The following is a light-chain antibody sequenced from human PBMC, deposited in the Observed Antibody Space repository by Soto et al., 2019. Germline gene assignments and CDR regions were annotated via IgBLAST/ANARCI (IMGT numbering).Light chain of an antibody. V-gene: IGLV2-14*01. CDR1: GRDVGAHEF. Sequence: QSALTQPASVSGSPGQSITISCTGSGRDVGAHEFVSWYQQLPGKAPKLIFYEVSSRPPGLSDRFSGSKSGTTASLTISGLQAEDEADYFCCSYTTNNTLVFGGGTKLTVL. CDR3: CSYTTNNTLV. CDR2: EVS. J-gene: IGLJ3*02.